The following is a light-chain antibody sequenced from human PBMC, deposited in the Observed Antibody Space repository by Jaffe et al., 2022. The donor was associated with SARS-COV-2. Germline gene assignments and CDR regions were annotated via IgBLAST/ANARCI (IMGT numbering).Light chain of an antibody. Sequence: SYELTQPPSVSVSPGQTARITCSGDALPKKYAYWYQQKSGQAPALVIYEDDKRPSGIPERFSGSSSGTMATLTISGAQVEDEADYYCYSTDTTSTLLVFGRGTRLTVL. CDR1: ALPKKY. CDR3: YSTDTTSTLLV. V-gene: IGLV3-10*01. J-gene: IGLJ2*01. CDR2: EDD.